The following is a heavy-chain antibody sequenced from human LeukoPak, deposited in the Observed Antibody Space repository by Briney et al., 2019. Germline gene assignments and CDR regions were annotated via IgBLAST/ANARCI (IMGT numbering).Heavy chain of an antibody. V-gene: IGHV3-11*01. J-gene: IGHJ5*02. CDR2: ISSSGSTI. CDR3: ARGSHVEMAPYNWFDP. D-gene: IGHD5-24*01. Sequence: GGSLRLSCAASGFTFSDYYMSWIRQAPGKGLEWVSYISSSGSTIYYADSVKGRFTISRDNAKSSLYLQMNSLRAEDTAVYYCARGSHVEMAPYNWFDPWGQGTLVTVSS. CDR1: GFTFSDYY.